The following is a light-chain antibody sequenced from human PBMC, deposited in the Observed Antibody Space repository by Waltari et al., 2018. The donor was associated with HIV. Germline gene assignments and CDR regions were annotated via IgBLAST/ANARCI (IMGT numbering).Light chain of an antibody. J-gene: IGLJ1*01. CDR1: RSHIGNNY. CDR3: GTWDGCLSAGRYV. Sequence: QSVLTQPPSVSAAPGQQVTISCSGSRSHIGNNYVSWYQQLTGTDPKLLILNNNKRPSGIPDRISGAQSGTSGTLGITGLQTGDEADDCCGTWDGCLSAGRYVFATGTKVTVL. V-gene: IGLV1-51*01. CDR2: NNN.